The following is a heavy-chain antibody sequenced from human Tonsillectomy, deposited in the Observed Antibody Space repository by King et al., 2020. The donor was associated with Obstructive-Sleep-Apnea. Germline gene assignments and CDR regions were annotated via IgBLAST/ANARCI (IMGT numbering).Heavy chain of an antibody. V-gene: IGHV4-30-4*07. CDR2: IHYSGYT. CDR3: ARDPGHYCDT. CDR1: DFSVRSNGYS. D-gene: IGHD3-10*01. J-gene: IGHJ4*02. Sequence: QLQLQESGPGLVRTSQTLSLTCVVSDFSVRSNGYSWSWIRQPPGKGLEWVGNIHYSGYTSYHTSLKSRATISMHTSTNQLSLTLRSVTAADTAIYYCARDPGHYCDTWGQGTLVTVSS.